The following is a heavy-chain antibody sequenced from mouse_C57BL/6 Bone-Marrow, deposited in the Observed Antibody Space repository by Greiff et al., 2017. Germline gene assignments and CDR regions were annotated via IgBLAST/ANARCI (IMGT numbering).Heavy chain of an antibody. CDR3: ARALDYYAMDY. CDR1: GFTFSSYA. V-gene: IGHV5-4*01. CDR2: ISDGGSYT. Sequence: EVQRVESGGGLVKPGGSLKLSCAASGFTFSSYAMSWVRQTPEKRLEWVATISDGGSYTYYPDNVKGRFTISRDNAKNNLYLQMSHLKSEDTAMYYCARALDYYAMDYWGQGTSVTVSS. J-gene: IGHJ4*01.